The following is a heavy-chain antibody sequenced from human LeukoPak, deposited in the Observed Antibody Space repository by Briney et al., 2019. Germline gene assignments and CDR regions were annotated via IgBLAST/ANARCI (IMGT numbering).Heavy chain of an antibody. Sequence: LRLSXXXSGXTFSSYAMHWVRQAPGKGLEWVAVISYDGSNKYYADSVKGRFTISRDNSKNTLYLQMNSLRAEDTAVYYCARDAYGERFGELYWWGQGTLVTVSS. J-gene: IGHJ4*02. D-gene: IGHD3-10*01. V-gene: IGHV3-30-3*01. CDR2: ISYDGSNK. CDR3: ARDAYGERFGELYW. CDR1: GXTFSSYA.